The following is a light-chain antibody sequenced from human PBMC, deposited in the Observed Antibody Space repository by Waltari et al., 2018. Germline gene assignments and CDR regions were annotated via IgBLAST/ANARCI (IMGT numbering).Light chain of an antibody. CDR1: TLGAKY. CDR3: QTWDSSVV. CDR2: QDV. V-gene: IGLV3-1*01. J-gene: IGLJ2*01. Sequence: SYELTQPPSVSVSPGQTATITCLGGTLGAKYVSVYQQRPGQSPMLVIYQDVKRPSGIPERFSGANSGDTATLTISGTQAMDEADYYCQTWDSSVVFGGGTKLTVL.